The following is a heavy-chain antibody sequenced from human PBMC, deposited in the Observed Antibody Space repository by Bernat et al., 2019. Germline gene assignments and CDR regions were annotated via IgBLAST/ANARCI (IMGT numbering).Heavy chain of an antibody. D-gene: IGHD2-2*01. CDR1: GGSISSGGYY. J-gene: IGHJ4*02. CDR3: ARVATFMPEQYYFDY. CDR2: IYYSGST. V-gene: IGHV4-61*08. Sequence: QVQLQESGPGLVKPSQTLSLTCTVSGGSISSGGYYWSWIRQPPGKGLEWIGYIYYSGSTNYNPSLKSRVTISVDTSKNQFSLKLSSVTAADTAVYYCARVATFMPEQYYFDYWGQGTLVTVSS.